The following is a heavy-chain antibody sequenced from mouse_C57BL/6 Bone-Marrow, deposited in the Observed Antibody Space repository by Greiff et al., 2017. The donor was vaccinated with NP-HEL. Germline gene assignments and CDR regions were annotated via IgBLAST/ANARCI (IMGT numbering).Heavy chain of an antibody. V-gene: IGHV1-66*01. CDR2: IYPGSGNT. CDR3: ARYEDYDYPWFAY. J-gene: IGHJ3*01. Sequence: VQLQQSGPELVKPGASVKISCKASGYSFTSYYIHWVKQRPGQGLEWIGWIYPGSGNTKYNEKFKGKATLTADTSSSTAYMQLSSLTSEDSAVYYCARYEDYDYPWFAYWGQGTLVTVSA. D-gene: IGHD2-4*01. CDR1: GYSFTSYY.